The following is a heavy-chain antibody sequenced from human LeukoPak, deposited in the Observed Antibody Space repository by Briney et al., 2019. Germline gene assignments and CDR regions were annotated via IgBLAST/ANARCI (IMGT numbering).Heavy chain of an antibody. CDR2: ISFDGVKK. Sequence: PGGSLRLSCAASGFTFSNFVMYWVRQGPGKGLEWVAAISFDGVKKDYADSVKGRFTVSRDNSKNTLYLQMNSLRAEDTAVYYCASRDQSCSGDTCYPIDYWGQGTLVTVSS. D-gene: IGHD2-15*01. V-gene: IGHV3-30*03. CDR3: ASRDQSCSGDTCYPIDY. CDR1: GFTFSNFV. J-gene: IGHJ4*02.